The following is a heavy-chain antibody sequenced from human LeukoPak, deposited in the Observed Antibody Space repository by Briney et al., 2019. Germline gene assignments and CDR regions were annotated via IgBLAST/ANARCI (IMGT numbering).Heavy chain of an antibody. CDR1: GFTFDDYA. Sequence: GGSLRLSCAASGFTFDDYAMHWVRQAPGKGLEWVSLISWDGGSTYYADSVKGRFTISRDNAKNSLYLQMNSLRAEDTAVYYCARDPDWIWYFDLWGRGTLVTVSS. CDR3: ARDPDWIWYFDL. D-gene: IGHD1-1*01. CDR2: ISWDGGST. V-gene: IGHV3-43D*03. J-gene: IGHJ2*01.